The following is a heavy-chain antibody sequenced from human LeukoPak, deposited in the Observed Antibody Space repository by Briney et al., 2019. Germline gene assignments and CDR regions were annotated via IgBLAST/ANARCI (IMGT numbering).Heavy chain of an antibody. CDR3: AKDGGYIYAYSDY. CDR1: GFTFSSYW. D-gene: IGHD5-24*01. J-gene: IGHJ4*02. Sequence: SGGSLRLSCAASGFTFSSYWMNWARQAPGKGLEWVSHISGSGTTIHYADSVKGRFTISRDNAKNLLYLQMNSLRAEDTAVYYCAKDGGYIYAYSDYWGQGTLVTVSS. V-gene: IGHV3-48*04. CDR2: ISGSGTTI.